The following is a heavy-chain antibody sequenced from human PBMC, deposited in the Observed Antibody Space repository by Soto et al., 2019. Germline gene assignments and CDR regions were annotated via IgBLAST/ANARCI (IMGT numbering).Heavy chain of an antibody. J-gene: IGHJ3*02. CDR3: ARDLLAAGSDALDI. Sequence: QMQLVQSGAEVKKPGASVKVSCKASGYTFTRHYIHWVRQAPGQGLEWMGIISSSGGHTYYAQKFQSRVALISDTSTSTVYMELSSLRSEHTAVYYCARDLLAAGSDALDIWGQGTMVTVSS. CDR2: ISSSGGHT. D-gene: IGHD6-13*01. V-gene: IGHV1-46*01. CDR1: GYTFTRHY.